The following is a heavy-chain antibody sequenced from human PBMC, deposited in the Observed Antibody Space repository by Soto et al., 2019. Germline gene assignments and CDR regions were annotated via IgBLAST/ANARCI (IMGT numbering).Heavy chain of an antibody. CDR1: GYTFTGYY. D-gene: IGHD1-1*01. CDR2: INPNSGGT. CDR3: ARGPSVRNPFDY. Sequence: ASVKVSCKASGYTFTGYYMHWVRQAPGQGLEWMGWINPNSGGTNYAQKFQGRATMTRDTSISTAYMELSRLRSDDTAVYYCARGPSVRNPFDYWGQGTLVTVSS. V-gene: IGHV1-2*02. J-gene: IGHJ4*02.